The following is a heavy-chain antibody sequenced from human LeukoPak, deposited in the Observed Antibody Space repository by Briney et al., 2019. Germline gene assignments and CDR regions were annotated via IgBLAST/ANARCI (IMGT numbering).Heavy chain of an antibody. J-gene: IGHJ6*02. D-gene: IGHD3-22*01. CDR1: GGSFSGYY. V-gene: IGHV4-34*01. CDR3: ARAQYYYDSSGYYYNYYYGMDV. Sequence: SETPSLTCAVYGGSFSGYYWSWIRQPPGKGLEWIGEINHSGSTNYNPSLKSRVTISVDTSKNQFSLKLSSVTAADTAVYYCARAQYYYDSSGYYYNYYYGMDVWGQGTTVTVSS. CDR2: INHSGST.